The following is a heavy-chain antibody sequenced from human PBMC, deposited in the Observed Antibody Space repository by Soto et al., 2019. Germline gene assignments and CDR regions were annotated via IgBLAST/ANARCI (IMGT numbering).Heavy chain of an antibody. D-gene: IGHD3-22*01. CDR3: ARVGYYDSSGYSHFDY. CDR1: GYTFTSYG. CDR2: ISAYNGNT. Sequence: ASVKVSCKASGYTFTSYGISWVRQAPGQGLEWMGWISAYNGNTNYAQKLQGRVTMTTDTSTSTAYMELRSLRSDDTAVYYCARVGYYDSSGYSHFDYWGQGALVTVSS. J-gene: IGHJ4*02. V-gene: IGHV1-18*01.